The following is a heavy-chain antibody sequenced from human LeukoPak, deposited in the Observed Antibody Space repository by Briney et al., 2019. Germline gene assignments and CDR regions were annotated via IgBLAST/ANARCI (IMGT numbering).Heavy chain of an antibody. CDR2: ISSSGSTI. Sequence: GGSLGLSCAASGFTFSSYEMNWVRQAPGKGLEWVSYISSSGSTIYYADSVKGRFTISRDNAKNSLYLQMNSLRAEDTAVYYCASREYYGSGSYRTRPYYYYGMDVWGKGTTVTVSS. V-gene: IGHV3-48*03. D-gene: IGHD3-10*01. CDR3: ASREYYGSGSYRTRPYYYYGMDV. CDR1: GFTFSSYE. J-gene: IGHJ6*04.